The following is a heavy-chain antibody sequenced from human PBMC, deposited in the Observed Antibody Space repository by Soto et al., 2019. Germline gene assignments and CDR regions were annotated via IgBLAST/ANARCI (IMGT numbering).Heavy chain of an antibody. CDR2: IVVASGYS. CDR3: AADVIGVAGDFDH. CDR1: GFTFGSSA. Sequence: LVQSGPDVKKPGTSVKVSCKTSGFTFGSSAVQWVRQVRGQRLEWIGWIVVASGYSNVAQKFQDRVSLTRDLSTNTAFMELSSLPSADSAMYYCAADVIGVAGDFDHWGQGTLVSVSS. D-gene: IGHD6-19*01. V-gene: IGHV1-58*01. J-gene: IGHJ4*02.